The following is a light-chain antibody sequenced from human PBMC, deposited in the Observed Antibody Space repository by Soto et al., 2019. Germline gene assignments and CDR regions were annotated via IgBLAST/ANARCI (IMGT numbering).Light chain of an antibody. Sequence: EIVLTQSPGTLSLSPGEGATLSCRASQSVSSSYLAWCQQRPGQAPRLLIYGASTRAAGIPDRFSGSGSGTDFTLTITRLEPEDSAVYFCQQYTGPPTTFGQGTRLEI. CDR1: QSVSSSY. CDR2: GAS. J-gene: IGKJ5*01. V-gene: IGKV3-20*01. CDR3: QQYTGPPTT.